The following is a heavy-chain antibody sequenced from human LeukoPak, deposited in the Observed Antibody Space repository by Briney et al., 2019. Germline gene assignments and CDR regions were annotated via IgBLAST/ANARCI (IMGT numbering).Heavy chain of an antibody. D-gene: IGHD3-10*01. CDR1: GFTFSSYS. CDR2: IGSSSSYI. CDR3: ARDVVRGVIIPYFDY. J-gene: IGHJ4*02. Sequence: GGSLRLSCAASGFTFSSYSMNWVRQAPGKGLEWVSSIGSSSSYIYYADSVKGRFTISRDNAKNSLYLQMNSLRAEDTAVYYCARDVVRGVIIPYFDYWGQGTLVTVSS. V-gene: IGHV3-21*01.